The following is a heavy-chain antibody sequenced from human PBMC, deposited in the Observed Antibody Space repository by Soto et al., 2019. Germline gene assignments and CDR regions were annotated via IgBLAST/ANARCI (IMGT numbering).Heavy chain of an antibody. CDR1: GFTVSSNY. CDR3: ATSEGIAVAGTRYYYYGMDV. Sequence: PGGSLRLSCAASGFTVSSNYMSWVRQAPGKGLEWVSVIYSGGSTYYADSVKGRFTISRHNSKNTLYLQMNSLRAEDTAVYYCATSEGIAVAGTRYYYYGMDVWGQGTTVTVSS. J-gene: IGHJ6*02. D-gene: IGHD6-19*01. V-gene: IGHV3-53*04. CDR2: IYSGGST.